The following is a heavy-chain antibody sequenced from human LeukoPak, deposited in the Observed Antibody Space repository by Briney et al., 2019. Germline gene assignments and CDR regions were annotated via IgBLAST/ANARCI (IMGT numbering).Heavy chain of an antibody. J-gene: IGHJ5*02. V-gene: IGHV4-59*01. CDR1: GGSISSYY. CDR3: ARDRRGYGSGSYYRIGGQFDP. CDR2: IYYSWSA. Sequence: SETLSLTCTVSGGSISSYYWSRIRQPPGKGLEWMGYIYYSWSANYNPSLKSRVTISVDTSKNQFSLKLSSVTAADTAVYYCARDRRGYGSGSYYRIGGQFDPWGQGTLVTVSS. D-gene: IGHD3-10*01.